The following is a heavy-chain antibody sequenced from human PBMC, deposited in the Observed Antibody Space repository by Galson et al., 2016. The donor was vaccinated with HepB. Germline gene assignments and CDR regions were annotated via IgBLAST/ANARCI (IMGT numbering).Heavy chain of an antibody. CDR1: GFTFSSYD. CDR3: ARGYEKSVAAAGKNWYFDL. D-gene: IGHD6-13*01. Sequence: SLRLSCAASGFTFSSYDMHWVRQATGKGLEWVSAIGAAGDTYYPGSVKGRFTIPRENAKKPLYLQMNSLRAGDTAVYYCARGYEKSVAAAGKNWYFDLWGRGTLVTVSS. V-gene: IGHV3-13*01. J-gene: IGHJ2*01. CDR2: IGAAGDT.